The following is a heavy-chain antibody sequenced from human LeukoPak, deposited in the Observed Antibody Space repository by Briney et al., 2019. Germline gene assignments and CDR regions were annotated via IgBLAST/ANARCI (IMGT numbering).Heavy chain of an antibody. Sequence: GASVKVSCKASGYTFTGYYMHWVRQAPGQGLEWMGWINPNSGGTNYAQKFQGRVTMTRDMSTSTVYMELSSLRSEDTAVYYCAREGIPRDYRPYSDAFDIWGQGTMVTVSS. CDR3: AREGIPRDYRPYSDAFDI. J-gene: IGHJ3*02. D-gene: IGHD4-11*01. V-gene: IGHV1-2*02. CDR1: GYTFTGYY. CDR2: INPNSGGT.